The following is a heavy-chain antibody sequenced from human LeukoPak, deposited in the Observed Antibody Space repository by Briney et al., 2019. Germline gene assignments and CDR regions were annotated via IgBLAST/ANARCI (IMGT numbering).Heavy chain of an antibody. J-gene: IGHJ4*02. CDR1: GFTFSSYA. CDR2: ISYDGSNK. Sequence: GGSLRLSCAASGFTFSSYAMHWVRQAPGKGLEWVAVISYDGSNKYYADSVKGRFTISRDNSKNTLYLQMNSLRAEDTAVYYCARAAHLLLWFGELGYWGQGTLVTVSS. D-gene: IGHD3-10*01. CDR3: ARAAHLLLWFGELGY. V-gene: IGHV3-30-3*01.